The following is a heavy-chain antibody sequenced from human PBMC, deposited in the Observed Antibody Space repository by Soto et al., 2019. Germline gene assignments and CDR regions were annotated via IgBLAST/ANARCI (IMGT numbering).Heavy chain of an antibody. V-gene: IGHV4-39*01. J-gene: IGHJ5*02. CDR2: IYYSGST. CDR1: GGSISSSSYY. Sequence: SETLSLTCTVSGGSISSSSYYWGWIRQPPGKGLEWIGSIYYSGSTYYNPSLKIRVTISVDTSKNQFSLKLSSVTAADTAVYYCAREIPSFSQPGIAVAVGDIDGFDPWGQGTLVTVSS. CDR3: AREIPSFSQPGIAVAVGDIDGFDP. D-gene: IGHD6-19*01.